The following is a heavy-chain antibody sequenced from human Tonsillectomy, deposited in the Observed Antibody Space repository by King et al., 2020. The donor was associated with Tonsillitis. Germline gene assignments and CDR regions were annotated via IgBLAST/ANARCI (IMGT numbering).Heavy chain of an antibody. J-gene: IGHJ4*02. D-gene: IGHD3-3*01. Sequence: VQLVESGGGVVQPGGSLRLSCAASGFTFSSYAMHWVRHAPGKGLEWLAVIAYDGSYKYYADSVKGRFTISGDKSKNTMYLEMNTLRPEDSAVYYCARGQGVLTLSSPSDYWGQVILVTVPP. V-gene: IGHV3-30*04. CDR2: IAYDGSYK. CDR1: GFTFSSYA. CDR3: ARGQGVLTLSSPSDY.